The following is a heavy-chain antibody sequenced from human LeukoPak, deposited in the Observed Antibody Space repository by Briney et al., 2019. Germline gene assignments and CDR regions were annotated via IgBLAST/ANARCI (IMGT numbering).Heavy chain of an antibody. V-gene: IGHV3-30*03. D-gene: IGHD3-3*01. CDR2: ISYDGSNK. CDR1: GFTFSSYG. J-gene: IGHJ4*02. CDR3: ARDRVLRFLEWLSYYFDY. Sequence: GGSLRLSCAASGFTFSSYGMHWVRQAPGKGLEWVAVISYDGSNKYYADSVKGRFTISRDNSKNTLYLQMNSLRAEDTAVYYCARDRVLRFLEWLSYYFDYWGQGTLVTVSS.